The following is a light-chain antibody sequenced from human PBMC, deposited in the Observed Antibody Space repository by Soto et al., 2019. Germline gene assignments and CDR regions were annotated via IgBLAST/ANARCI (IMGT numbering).Light chain of an antibody. Sequence: QSALTQPASVSGSPGQSITISCSGTSSDVGAHDFVSWYQHHPDKAPKVIFEVTKRPSGVSDRFSGSKTGNTASLTISGLQAEDEADYYCNSYTLSKTVIFGGGTKLTVL. CDR1: SSDVGAHDF. CDR3: NSYTLSKTVI. V-gene: IGLV2-14*01. J-gene: IGLJ2*01. CDR2: EVT.